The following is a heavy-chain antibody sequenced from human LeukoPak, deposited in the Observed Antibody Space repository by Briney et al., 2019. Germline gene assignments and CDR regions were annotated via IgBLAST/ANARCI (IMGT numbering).Heavy chain of an antibody. CDR1: GFTFSSHW. Sequence: GGSLRLSCAASGFTFSSHWMSWVRQAPGKGLEWVANIKEDGSETYYVDSVKGRFTISRDNAKSSLYLQMNSLRAEDTAVYYCARGPPLFDPWGQGTLVAVSS. CDR2: IKEDGSET. J-gene: IGHJ5*02. CDR3: ARGPPLFDP. V-gene: IGHV3-7*01.